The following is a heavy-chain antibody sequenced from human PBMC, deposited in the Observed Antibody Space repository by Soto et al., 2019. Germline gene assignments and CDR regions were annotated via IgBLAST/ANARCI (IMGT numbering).Heavy chain of an antibody. J-gene: IGHJ3*02. V-gene: IGHV3-23*01. CDR1: GFTFSSYA. CDR2: ISGSGGST. D-gene: IGHD3-22*01. Sequence: PGGSLRLSCAASGFTFSSYAMSWVRQAPGKGLEWVSAISGSGGSTYYADSVKGRFTISRDNSKNTLYLQMNSLRAEDTAVYYCASASPYYYDCSGYTNIWGQGTMVTVSS. CDR3: ASASPYYYDCSGYTNI.